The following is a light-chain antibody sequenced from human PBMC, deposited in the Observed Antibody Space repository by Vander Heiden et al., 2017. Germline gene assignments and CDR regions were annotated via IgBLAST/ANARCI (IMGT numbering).Light chain of an antibody. V-gene: IGKV4-1*01. CDR3: EQHSTKT. CDR2: WAS. CDR1: KRAVSSFNSKNH. Sequence: DIVLTQSPDSLAVSPGERATITRKSSKRAVSSFNSKNHLAWFRQKPRQPPELLIYWASTRESGVPDRFSGSGSGTDFTLTISNMQAEDVAVYYCEQHSTKTFGQGTKVEIK. J-gene: IGKJ1*01.